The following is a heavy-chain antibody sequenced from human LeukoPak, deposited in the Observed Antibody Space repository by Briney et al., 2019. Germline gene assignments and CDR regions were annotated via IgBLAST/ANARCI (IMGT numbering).Heavy chain of an antibody. D-gene: IGHD3-22*01. V-gene: IGHV1-2*02. CDR3: ARVERYYYDSSGYYPLQH. Sequence: ASVKVSCKASGYTFTGYYMHWVRQAPGQGLEWMGWINPNSGGTNYAQKFQGRVTMTRDTSISTAYMELSRLRSDDTAVYYCARVERYYYDSSGYYPLQHWGQGTLVTVSS. CDR2: INPNSGGT. J-gene: IGHJ1*01. CDR1: GYTFTGYY.